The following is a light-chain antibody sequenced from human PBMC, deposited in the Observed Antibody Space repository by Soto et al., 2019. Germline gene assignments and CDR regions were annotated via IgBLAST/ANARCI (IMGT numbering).Light chain of an antibody. J-gene: IGKJ1*01. CDR1: QSVSSN. V-gene: IGKV3-15*01. Sequence: PPTMNESPAERATLSCRASQSVSSNLAWYQQKPGQAPKLLIYDTSTRATGIPARFSGSGSGTEFTLTISSLQPDDFAIYYCQQYNYYWTFGQGTKVDI. CDR2: DTS. CDR3: QQYNYYWT.